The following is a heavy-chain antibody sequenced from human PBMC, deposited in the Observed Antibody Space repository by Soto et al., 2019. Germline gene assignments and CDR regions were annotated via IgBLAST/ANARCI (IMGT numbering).Heavy chain of an antibody. J-gene: IGHJ4*02. V-gene: IGHV5-51*01. CDR3: ARQGNGAEGFDY. D-gene: IGHD2-8*01. Sequence: PGESLKISCEGSGYNFASFWIGWVRQMPGKGLEWVGIIYPGDSDTRYGPSFQGQVAISVDKSISTASLQWSSLKASDTAMYYCARQGNGAEGFDYWGQGTLVTVSS. CDR2: IYPGDSDT. CDR1: GYNFASFW.